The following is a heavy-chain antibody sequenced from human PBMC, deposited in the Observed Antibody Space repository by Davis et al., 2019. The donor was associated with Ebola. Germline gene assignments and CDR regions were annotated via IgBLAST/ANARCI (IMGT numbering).Heavy chain of an antibody. CDR1: GGTFSSYA. Sequence: AASVKVSCKASGGTFSSYAISWVRQAPGQGLEWMGRIIPILGIANYAQKFQGRVTITADKSTSTAYMELSSLRSEDTAVYYCAKDQIYYDSMSGWLWGQGTMVTVSS. D-gene: IGHD3-22*01. CDR2: IIPILGIA. J-gene: IGHJ3*01. CDR3: AKDQIYYDSMSGWL. V-gene: IGHV1-69*04.